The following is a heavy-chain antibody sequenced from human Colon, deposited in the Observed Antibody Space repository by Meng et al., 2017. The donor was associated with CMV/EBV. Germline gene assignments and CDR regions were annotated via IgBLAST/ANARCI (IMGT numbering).Heavy chain of an antibody. Sequence: QVQLVQSGAEVKKPGASVKVSCKASGYTFTSNAINWVRQATGQGLEWVGWMKPNSGDTGYAPNFQGRIAMTRNTSINTAYMELRSLTNEDTAIYYCARGIPDFWGQGTLVTVSS. J-gene: IGHJ4*02. D-gene: IGHD3/OR15-3a*01. CDR3: ARGIPDF. V-gene: IGHV1-8*01. CDR1: GYTFTSNA. CDR2: MKPNSGDT.